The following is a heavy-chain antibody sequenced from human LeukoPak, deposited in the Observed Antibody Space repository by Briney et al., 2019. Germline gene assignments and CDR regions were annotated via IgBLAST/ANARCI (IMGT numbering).Heavy chain of an antibody. Sequence: PGGSLRVSCTASGFTFSNYCMHWVRQTPGKGLIWFSRICPGGTITNYADSVKGRFTISRDDAKNMMFLQMNSLRADDTAVYYCVRDFRSADYWGQGILVTVSS. J-gene: IGHJ4*02. V-gene: IGHV3-74*01. CDR2: ICPGGTIT. CDR1: GFTFSNYC. CDR3: VRDFRSADY.